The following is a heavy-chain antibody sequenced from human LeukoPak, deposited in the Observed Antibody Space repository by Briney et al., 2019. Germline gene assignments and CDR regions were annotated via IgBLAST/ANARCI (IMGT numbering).Heavy chain of an antibody. D-gene: IGHD6-19*01. CDR2: LSGSGITT. V-gene: IGHV3-23*01. J-gene: IGHJ4*01. Sequence: RGSLRLSCAASGFTFTNSAMSWVRHAPGKGLEWVSPLSGSGITTYYADSVKGRFTISRDNSKNTLYLQMNSLRAEDTAVYDCAKGIYSSGWSYFDYWGHGTLVTVSS. CDR1: GFTFTNSA. CDR3: AKGIYSSGWSYFDY.